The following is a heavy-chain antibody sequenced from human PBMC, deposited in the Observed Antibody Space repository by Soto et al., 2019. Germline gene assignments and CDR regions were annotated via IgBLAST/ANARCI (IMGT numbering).Heavy chain of an antibody. V-gene: IGHV4-34*01. CDR3: AREGVMITFGGVTRRRGFDY. D-gene: IGHD3-16*01. Sequence: QVQLQQWGAGLLKPSETLSLTCAVYGGSFSGYYWSWIRQPPGKGLEWIGEINHSGSTNYNPSLNSRVTISVDTSKNQFSLKLSSVTAADTAVYYCAREGVMITFGGVTRRRGFDYWGQGTLVTVSS. J-gene: IGHJ4*02. CDR2: INHSGST. CDR1: GGSFSGYY.